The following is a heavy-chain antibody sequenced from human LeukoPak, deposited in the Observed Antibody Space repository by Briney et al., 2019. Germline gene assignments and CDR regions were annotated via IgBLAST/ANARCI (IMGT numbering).Heavy chain of an antibody. D-gene: IGHD3-22*01. CDR2: IYYSGST. CDR1: GGSISSYY. Sequence: SETLSLTCTVSGGSISSYYWSWIRQPPGKGLEWIGYIYYSGSTNYNPSLKSRVTISVDTSKNQFSLKLSSVTAADTAVYYCARGRYYYDSSGCYSEEYYFDYWGQGTLVTVSS. J-gene: IGHJ4*02. V-gene: IGHV4-59*12. CDR3: ARGRYYYDSSGCYSEEYYFDY.